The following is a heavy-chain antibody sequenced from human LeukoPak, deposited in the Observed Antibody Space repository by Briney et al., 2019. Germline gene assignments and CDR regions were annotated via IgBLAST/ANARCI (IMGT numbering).Heavy chain of an antibody. V-gene: IGHV3-23*01. CDR3: AKKDGDYLGHPDY. Sequence: GGSLRLSCAASGFTYSTYAMSWVHQAPGKELEWVAGVSAGGGRTYYVDSVKGRFTISRDNSKNTLYLQMNSLRVEDTALYYCAKKDGDYLGHPDYWGQGTLVTVSS. CDR1: GFTYSTYA. CDR2: VSAGGGRT. D-gene: IGHD4-17*01. J-gene: IGHJ4*02.